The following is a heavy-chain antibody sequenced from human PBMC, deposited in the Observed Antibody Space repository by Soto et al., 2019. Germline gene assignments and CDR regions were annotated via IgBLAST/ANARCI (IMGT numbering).Heavy chain of an antibody. J-gene: IGHJ5*02. CDR3: ATVLRGVVNWFDP. CDR1: GYTFTAYY. CDR2: INPNSGVA. V-gene: IGHV1-2*02. D-gene: IGHD3-10*01. Sequence: VELVQSGAEVEKPGAAVRISCKTSGYTFTAYYIHWVRQAPGQGLEWMGWINPNSGVANYAQNFQGRVTMTRDTSISTVYMELKSLRYDDTAVYYCATVLRGVVNWFDPWGQGTLVTVSP.